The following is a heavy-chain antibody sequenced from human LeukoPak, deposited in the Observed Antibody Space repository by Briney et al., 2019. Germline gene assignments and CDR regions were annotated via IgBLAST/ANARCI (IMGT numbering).Heavy chain of an antibody. D-gene: IGHD4-17*01. CDR1: GGTFSSYA. V-gene: IGHV1-69*01. CDR2: IIPIFGTA. J-gene: IGHJ5*02. Sequence: SVKVSCKASGGTFSSYAISWVRQAPGQGLEWMGGIIPIFGTANYAQKFQGRVTITADESTSTAYMELSSLRSEDTAVYYCARDWGYGDLRGDWFDPWGQGTLVTVSS. CDR3: ARDWGYGDLRGDWFDP.